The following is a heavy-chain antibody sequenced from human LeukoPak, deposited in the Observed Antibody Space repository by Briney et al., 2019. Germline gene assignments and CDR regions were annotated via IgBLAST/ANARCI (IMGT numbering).Heavy chain of an antibody. CDR3: AREMATITQTNIILLFDY. D-gene: IGHD5-24*01. J-gene: IGHJ4*02. Sequence: ASVKVSCKASGYTFTGYYMHWVRQAPGRGLEWMGRINPNSGGTNYAQKFQGRVTMTRDTSISTAYMELSRLRSDDTAVYYCAREMATITQTNIILLFDYWGQGTLVTVSS. V-gene: IGHV1-2*06. CDR1: GYTFTGYY. CDR2: INPNSGGT.